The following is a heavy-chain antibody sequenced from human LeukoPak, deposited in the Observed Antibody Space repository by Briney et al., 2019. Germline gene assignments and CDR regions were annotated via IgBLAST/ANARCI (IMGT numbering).Heavy chain of an antibody. D-gene: IGHD6-19*01. CDR1: GGSISSYY. Sequence: PSETLSLTCTVSGGSISSYYWSWIRQPPGKGLEWIGYIYYSGSTNYNPSLKSRVTISVDTSKNQFSLKLSSVTAADTAVYYCARSSGWYNYYGMDVWGQGTTVTVSS. J-gene: IGHJ6*02. V-gene: IGHV4-59*08. CDR2: IYYSGST. CDR3: ARSSGWYNYYGMDV.